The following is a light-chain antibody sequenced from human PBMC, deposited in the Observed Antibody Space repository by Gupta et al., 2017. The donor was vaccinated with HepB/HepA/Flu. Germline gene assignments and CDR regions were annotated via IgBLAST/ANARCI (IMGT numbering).Light chain of an antibody. Sequence: QPVLTQPPSASGTPGQRVTISCSGSSSNIGNDNAYWYQQLPGTAPKLLIYNHNQRPSGVPDRFSGSKSGTTASLAISGLRSEDEADYYCVGWDDSLSGYVFGAGTKVTVL. J-gene: IGLJ1*01. CDR2: NHN. CDR3: VGWDDSLSGYV. V-gene: IGLV1-47*02. CDR1: SSNIGNDN.